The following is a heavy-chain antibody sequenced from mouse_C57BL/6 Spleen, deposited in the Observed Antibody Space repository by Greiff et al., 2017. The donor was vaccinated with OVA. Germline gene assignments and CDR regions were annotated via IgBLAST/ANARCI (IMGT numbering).Heavy chain of an antibody. Sequence: VQLQESGPELVRPGASVKISCKAPGYTFTSHWMQWVRQRPGQGLEWIGEIDPSDSYTNYNQKFKGKSTLTVDKSSSTAYMQLSSLTSEDSAVYYCARWGTFAYWGQGTLVTVSA. CDR3: ARWGTFAY. CDR1: GYTFTSHW. J-gene: IGHJ3*01. D-gene: IGHD3-3*01. V-gene: IGHV1-50*01. CDR2: IDPSDSYT.